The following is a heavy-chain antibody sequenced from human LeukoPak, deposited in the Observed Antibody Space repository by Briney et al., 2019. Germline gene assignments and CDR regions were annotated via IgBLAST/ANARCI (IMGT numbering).Heavy chain of an antibody. CDR1: GFTFSSYE. CDR2: ISWNSVNI. CDR3: AKGSRPVPAASLDY. D-gene: IGHD2-2*01. Sequence: PGESLRLSCAASGFTFSSYEMNWVRQAPGKGLEWVSSISWNSVNIAYADSVKGRFTISRDNAKNSLYLQMNSLRTEGTALYYCAKGSRPVPAASLDYWGQGTLVTVSS. J-gene: IGHJ4*01. V-gene: IGHV3-9*01.